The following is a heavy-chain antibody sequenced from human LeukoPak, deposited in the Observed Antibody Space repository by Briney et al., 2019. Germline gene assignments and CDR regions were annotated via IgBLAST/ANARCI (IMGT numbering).Heavy chain of an antibody. CDR1: GSSFSSYT. D-gene: IGHD3-16*01. Sequence: GGSLTLSCVDSGSSFSSYTMYWVRQAPGGGLEWVSAISSSGLYIYYADSVKGRFTISRDNAKKFLFLQMDSLRVDDTAMYYCARDINPDRPIMADVDPDYWGQGTLVTVSS. V-gene: IGHV3-21*01. CDR3: ARDINPDRPIMADVDPDY. CDR2: ISSSGLYI. J-gene: IGHJ4*02.